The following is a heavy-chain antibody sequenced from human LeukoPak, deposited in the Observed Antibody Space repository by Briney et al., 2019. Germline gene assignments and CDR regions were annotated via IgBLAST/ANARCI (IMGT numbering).Heavy chain of an antibody. CDR1: GGSISSYY. CDR3: ARVSGNSGYANYFDY. V-gene: IGHV4-59*01. Sequence: KTSETLSLTCTLSGGSISSYYWSWIRQPPGKGLEWIGYIYYSGSTNYNPSLKSRVTISVDTSKNQFSLKLSSVTAADTAVYYCARVSGNSGYANYFDYWGQGTLVTVSS. D-gene: IGHD5-12*01. CDR2: IYYSGST. J-gene: IGHJ4*02.